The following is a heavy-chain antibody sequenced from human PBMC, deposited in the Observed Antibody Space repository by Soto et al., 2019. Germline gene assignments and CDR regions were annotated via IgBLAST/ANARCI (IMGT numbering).Heavy chain of an antibody. J-gene: IGHJ6*02. Sequence: SGPTLVNPTQTLTLTCTFSGFSLTTSGVGVGWIRQPPGKALEWLAFIYWNDSQRHSPSLKSRLTITKDTSTDQVVLTMTNVDPVDTATYYCAHRLSPGGFIGYLSLDVWGQGTTVTVSS. CDR2: IYWNDSQ. V-gene: IGHV2-5*01. D-gene: IGHD5-12*01. CDR3: AHRLSPGGFIGYLSLDV. CDR1: GFSLTTSGVG.